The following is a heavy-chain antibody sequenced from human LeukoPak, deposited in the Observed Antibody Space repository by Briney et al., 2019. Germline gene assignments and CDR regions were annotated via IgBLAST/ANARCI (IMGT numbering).Heavy chain of an antibody. CDR1: GFTFRNYG. CDR3: AREAGDSSSWYASPVHYYYYYMDV. CDR2: ISSSSTSI. J-gene: IGHJ6*03. D-gene: IGHD6-13*01. V-gene: IGHV3-48*04. Sequence: PGGSLRLSCAASGFTFRNYGMNWVRQAPGKGLEWVSYISSSSTSIDYADSVKGRFTISRDNAKNSLYLQMNSLRGEDTAVYYCAREAGDSSSWYASPVHYYYYYMDVWGKGTTVTVSS.